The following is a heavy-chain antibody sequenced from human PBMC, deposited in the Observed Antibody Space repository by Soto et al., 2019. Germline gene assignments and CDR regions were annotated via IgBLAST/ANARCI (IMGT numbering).Heavy chain of an antibody. CDR3: ARYTTNGWYEDL. J-gene: IGHJ5*02. Sequence: GGSLRLSCAASGFTFSNYAMSWVRQAPGKGLEWVSAITGSGGGTWYVDSVKGRFTISRDNSENTLYLEMSSLRADDTAVYFCARYTTNGWYEDLWGQGTLVTVSS. CDR1: GFTFSNYA. D-gene: IGHD6-19*01. V-gene: IGHV3-23*01. CDR2: ITGSGGGT.